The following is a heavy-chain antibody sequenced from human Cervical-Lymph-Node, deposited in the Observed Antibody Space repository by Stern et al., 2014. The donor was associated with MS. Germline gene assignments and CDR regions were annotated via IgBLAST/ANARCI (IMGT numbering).Heavy chain of an antibody. D-gene: IGHD3-3*01. V-gene: IGHV3-53*01. CDR1: GFTVSSNY. CDR3: ARAEQSYDLDY. J-gene: IGHJ4*02. CDR2: IYSGGST. Sequence: EDQLVESGGGLIQPGGSLRLSCAASGFTVSSNYMSWVRQAPGKGLEWVSVIYSGGSTYYADSVKGRFTISRDNSKNTLYLQMNSLRAEDTAVYYCARAEQSYDLDYWGQGTLVTVSS.